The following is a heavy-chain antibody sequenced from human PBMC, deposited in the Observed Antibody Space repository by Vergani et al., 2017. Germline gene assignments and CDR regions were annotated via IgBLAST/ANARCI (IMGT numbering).Heavy chain of an antibody. CDR3: AKGSYYYYYYMDV. Sequence: EVQLVESGGGLVQPGRSLRLSCAASGFTFDDYAMHWVRHAPGKGLEWVSGISWNSGSIGYADSVKGRFTISRDNAKNSLYLQMNSLRAEDTALYYCAKGSYYYYYYMDVGGKGTTVTVSS. V-gene: IGHV3-9*01. CDR1: GFTFDDYA. CDR2: ISWNSGSI. J-gene: IGHJ6*03. D-gene: IGHD3-10*01.